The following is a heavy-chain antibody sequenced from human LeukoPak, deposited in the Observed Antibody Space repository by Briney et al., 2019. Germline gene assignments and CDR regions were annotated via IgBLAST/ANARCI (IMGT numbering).Heavy chain of an antibody. J-gene: IGHJ6*02. D-gene: IGHD3-16*01. CDR3: AKHLGDSEYYGMDV. CDR2: IGGSGGRT. V-gene: IGHV3-23*01. Sequence: GGSLRLSCAASGFTFSSYAMSWVRQAPGKGLEWVSSIGGSGGRTYYADSVKGRFTSSRDRSENKLYLQMNSLRAEDTAVYYCAKHLGDSEYYGMDVWGQGTSVTVSS. CDR1: GFTFSSYA.